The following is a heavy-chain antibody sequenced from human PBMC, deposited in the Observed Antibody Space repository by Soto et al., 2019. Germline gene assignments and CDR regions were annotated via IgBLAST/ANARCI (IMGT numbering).Heavy chain of an antibody. D-gene: IGHD3-22*01. CDR3: ARQVGITMRVVDHGMDV. CDR1: GYSFTSYW. CDR2: IDPSDSYT. V-gene: IGHV5-10-1*01. Sequence: LGGSPKISCQGPGYSFTSYWIRWVRHMPGTGLEWMGRIDPSDSYTNYSPSFQGHVTISADKSISTAYLQWSSLKASDTDMYYCARQVGITMRVVDHGMDVGGQGTTVTSP. J-gene: IGHJ6*02.